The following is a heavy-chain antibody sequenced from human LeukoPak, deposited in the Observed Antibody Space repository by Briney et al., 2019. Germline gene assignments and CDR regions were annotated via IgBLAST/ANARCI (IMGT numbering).Heavy chain of an antibody. J-gene: IGHJ3*02. Sequence: GGSLRLSCAASGFTVSSNYMTWVRQAPGKGLEWVSVIYSGGSTYYADSVKGRFTISRDNSKNTLYLQMNSLRAEDTAVFYCARDRRTNGVCYGAFDIWGPGTMVTVSS. CDR1: GFTVSSNY. CDR2: IYSGGST. D-gene: IGHD2-8*01. V-gene: IGHV3-66*02. CDR3: ARDRRTNGVCYGAFDI.